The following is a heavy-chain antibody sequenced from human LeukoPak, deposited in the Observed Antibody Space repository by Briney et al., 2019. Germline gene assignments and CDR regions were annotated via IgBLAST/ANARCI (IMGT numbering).Heavy chain of an antibody. CDR3: AVEGGSGSYP. CDR2: IYTSGST. J-gene: IGHJ5*02. Sequence: PSQTLSLTCTVSGGSISGGSYYWSWIRQPAGKGLEWIGRIYTSGSTNYNPSLKSRVTISVDTSKNQFSLKLSSVTAADTAVYYCAVEGGSGSYPWGQGTLVTVSS. D-gene: IGHD3-10*01. V-gene: IGHV4-61*02. CDR1: GGSISGGSYY.